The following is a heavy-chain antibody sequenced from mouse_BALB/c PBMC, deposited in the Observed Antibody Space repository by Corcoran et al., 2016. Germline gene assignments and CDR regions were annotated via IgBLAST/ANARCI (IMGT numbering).Heavy chain of an antibody. J-gene: IGHJ2*01. V-gene: IGHV1-77*01. Sequence: QVQLQQSGAELARPGASVKLSCKASGYTFTDYYINWVKQRTGQGLEWIGEIYPGSGNTYYNEKFKGKATLTADKSSSTAYMQLSSLTSEDSAVYFCARGSLLRPYIDYWGQGTTLTVSS. D-gene: IGHD1-2*01. CDR2: IYPGSGNT. CDR3: ARGSLLRPYIDY. CDR1: GYTFTDYY.